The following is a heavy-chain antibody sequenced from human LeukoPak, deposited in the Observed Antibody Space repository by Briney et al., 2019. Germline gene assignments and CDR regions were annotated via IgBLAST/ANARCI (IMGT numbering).Heavy chain of an antibody. V-gene: IGHV3-21*01. CDR2: ISSSSSYI. J-gene: IGHJ4*02. D-gene: IGHD6-13*01. CDR1: GFTFISYT. Sequence: GGSLRLSCAASGFTFISYTMNWVRQAPGKGLEWVSSISSSSSYIYYADSVKGRFTVSRDNAKNSLYLQMNSLRAEDTAVYYCAREEQQLVYFDYWGQGTPVTVSS. CDR3: AREEQQLVYFDY.